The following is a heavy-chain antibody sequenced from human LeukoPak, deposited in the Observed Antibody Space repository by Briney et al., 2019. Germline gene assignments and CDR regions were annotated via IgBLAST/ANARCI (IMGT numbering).Heavy chain of an antibody. CDR1: GFSLSTSGVG. CDR2: IYWNDDK. Sequence: SGPTLVKPTQTLTLTCTFSGFSLSTSGVGVGWIRQPPGKALEWLALIYWNDDKRYSPSLKSRLTITKDTSKNQVVLTMTNMDPVDTATYYCAHRVAAAGTPNYYYYYYMDVWGKGTTVTVSS. D-gene: IGHD6-13*01. CDR3: AHRVAAAGTPNYYYYYYMDV. J-gene: IGHJ6*03. V-gene: IGHV2-5*01.